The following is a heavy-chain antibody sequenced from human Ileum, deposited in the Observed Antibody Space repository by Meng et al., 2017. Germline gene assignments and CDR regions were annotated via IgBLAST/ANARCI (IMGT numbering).Heavy chain of an antibody. J-gene: IGHJ5*02. CDR3: ARTTRWFDP. Sequence: SETLSLTCTVSGGSISSSSYYWGWIRQPPGKGLEWIGSIYYSGSTYYNPSLKSRVTISVDTSKNQFSLKLSSVTAADTAVYYCARTTRWFDPWGQGTLVTRLL. V-gene: IGHV4-39*07. CDR2: IYYSGST. D-gene: IGHD1-1*01. CDR1: GGSISSSSYY.